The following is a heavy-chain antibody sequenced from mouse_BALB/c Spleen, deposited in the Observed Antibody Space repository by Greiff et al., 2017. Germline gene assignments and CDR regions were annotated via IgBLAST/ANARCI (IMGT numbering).Heavy chain of an antibody. CDR1: GYTFTDYW. J-gene: IGHJ4*01. V-gene: IGHV1-69*01. Sequence: QVQLQQPGAELVMPGASVKMSCKASGYTFTDYWMHWVKQRPGQGLEWIGAIDTSDSYTSYNQKFKGKATLTVDESSSTAYMQLSSLTSEDSAVYDCARVSSGYPYYAMDYWGQGTTVTVSS. D-gene: IGHD3-1*01. CDR3: ARVSSGYPYYAMDY. CDR2: IDTSDSYT.